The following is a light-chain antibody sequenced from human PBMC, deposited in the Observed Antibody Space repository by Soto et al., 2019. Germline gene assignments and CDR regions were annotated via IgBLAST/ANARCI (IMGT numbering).Light chain of an antibody. CDR1: SSNIGGNS. V-gene: IGLV1-51*01. CDR3: SSYTDSSNYV. J-gene: IGLJ1*01. Sequence: QSVLTQPPSVSVAPGQKVTISCTGSSSNIGGNSVSWYQQLPGTAPKLLIYDDNKRPSGIPDRFSGSKSGTSATLGITGFQTGDEADYYCSSYTDSSNYVFGTGTKVTVL. CDR2: DDN.